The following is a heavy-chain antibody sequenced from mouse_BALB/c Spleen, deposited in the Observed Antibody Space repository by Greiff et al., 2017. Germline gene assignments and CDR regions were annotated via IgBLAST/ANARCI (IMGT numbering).Heavy chain of an antibody. J-gene: IGHJ3*01. Sequence: EVQLVESGGGLVQPGGSLKLSCAASGFTFSSYGMSWVRQTPDKRLELVATINSNGGSTYYPDSVKGRFTISRDNAKNTLYLQMSSLKSEDTAMYYCARDGDDYDSWFAYWGQGTLVTVSA. D-gene: IGHD2-4*01. CDR1: GFTFSSYG. CDR3: ARDGDDYDSWFAY. V-gene: IGHV5-6-3*01. CDR2: INSNGGST.